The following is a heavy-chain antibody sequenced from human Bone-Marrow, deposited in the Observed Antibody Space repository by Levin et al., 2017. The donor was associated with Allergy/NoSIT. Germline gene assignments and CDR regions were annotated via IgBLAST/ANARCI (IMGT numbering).Heavy chain of an antibody. Sequence: SETLSLTCKVSGTSINSGSNYWSWIRQSPGKGLEWIGYIDYRGGTEYNPSLRSRVTISADTSKNQFSLNLRSVTAADSAVYYCARDLDYYYYMDVWGKGTTVTVSS. J-gene: IGHJ6*03. CDR1: GTSINSGSNY. CDR3: ARDLDYYYYMDV. V-gene: IGHV4-61*01. CDR2: IDYRGGT.